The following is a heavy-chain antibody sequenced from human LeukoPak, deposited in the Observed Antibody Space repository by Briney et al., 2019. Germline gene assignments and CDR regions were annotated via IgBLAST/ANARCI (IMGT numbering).Heavy chain of an antibody. CDR2: VHQSGVT. J-gene: IGHJ4*02. D-gene: IGHD2-15*01. Sequence: SETLSLTCAVSGVFISNINWWSWVRQPPGRGLEWIGEVHQSGVTNYNPSLKSRVTISLDKSNNQFFLKLNSVTAADTAVYFCAENGPWSLKYWGQGTLVTVSS. V-gene: IGHV4-4*02. CDR1: GVFISNINW. CDR3: AENGPWSLKY.